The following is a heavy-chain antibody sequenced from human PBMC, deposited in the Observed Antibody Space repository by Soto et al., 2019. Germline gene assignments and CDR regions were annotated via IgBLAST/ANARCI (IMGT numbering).Heavy chain of an antibody. Sequence: EVQLVESGGGLVQPGGSLRLSCAASGIIFSDHYMDWVRQAPGKGLEWVGRSRNKANSYTIHYAASVKGRFTISRDESKNSLYMQMNSLKTEDTAVYYCASWDPSQGVNEYFQHWGQGTLVTVSS. CDR1: GIIFSDHY. V-gene: IGHV3-72*01. CDR3: ASWDPSQGVNEYFQH. J-gene: IGHJ1*01. D-gene: IGHD3-10*01. CDR2: SRNKANSYTI.